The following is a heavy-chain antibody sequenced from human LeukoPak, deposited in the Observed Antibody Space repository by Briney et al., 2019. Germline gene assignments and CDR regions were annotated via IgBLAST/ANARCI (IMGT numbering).Heavy chain of an antibody. Sequence: GGSLRLSCAASGFTFSRYWMHWVRQAPGKRLVWVSRINGDGSTTSYADSVKGGFTISRDNAKNTLYLQMNSLRAEDTAVYYCATGNYYDSRGYYTFGHWGQGTLVTVPS. D-gene: IGHD3-22*01. J-gene: IGHJ1*01. CDR2: INGDGSTT. V-gene: IGHV3-74*01. CDR1: GFTFSRYW. CDR3: ATGNYYDSRGYYTFGH.